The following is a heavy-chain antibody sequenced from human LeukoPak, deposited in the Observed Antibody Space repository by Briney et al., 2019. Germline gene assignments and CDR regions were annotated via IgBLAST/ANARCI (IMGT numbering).Heavy chain of an antibody. CDR1: GFTVSNNY. CDR2: IYSGGDT. J-gene: IGHJ5*02. D-gene: IGHD4/OR15-4a*01. V-gene: IGHV3-66*01. CDR3: ARDPPAVRTNTYA. Sequence: PGGSLRHSCAASGFTVSNNYMNWVRQTPGKGLEWVSLIYSGGDTHYADSVKGRFTISRDSSKNTLYLQMNSLRAEDTAVYYCARDPPAVRTNTYAWGQGTLVTVS.